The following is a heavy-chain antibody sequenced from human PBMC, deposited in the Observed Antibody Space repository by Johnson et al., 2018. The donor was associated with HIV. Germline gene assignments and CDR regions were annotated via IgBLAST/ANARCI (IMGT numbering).Heavy chain of an antibody. Sequence: GQLVESGGGLVKPGGSLRLSCAASGFTFSSYAMSWVRQAPGKGLEWVSAIRGSGDSTYYADSVKGRFTISRDNSKNTLYLQMNSLRAEDTAVYYCAGQVRAFDIWGQGTMVTVSS. J-gene: IGHJ3*02. V-gene: IGHV3-23*04. CDR3: AGQVRAFDI. D-gene: IGHD6-19*01. CDR1: GFTFSSYA. CDR2: IRGSGDST.